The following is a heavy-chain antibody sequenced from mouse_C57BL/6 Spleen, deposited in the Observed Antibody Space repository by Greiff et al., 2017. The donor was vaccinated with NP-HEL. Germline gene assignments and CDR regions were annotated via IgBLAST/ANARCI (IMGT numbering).Heavy chain of an antibody. J-gene: IGHJ1*03. D-gene: IGHD1-1*01. V-gene: IGHV1-50*01. CDR2: IDPSDSFT. CDR3: ARRDYGSSYWYFDV. Sequence: QVQLQQPGAELVKPGASVKLSCKASGYTFTSYWMQWVKQRPGQGLGWIGEIDPSDSFTTYNQKFKGKATLTVDTSSSTAYMQLSSLTSEDSAVYYCARRDYGSSYWYFDVWGTGTTVTVSS. CDR1: GYTFTSYW.